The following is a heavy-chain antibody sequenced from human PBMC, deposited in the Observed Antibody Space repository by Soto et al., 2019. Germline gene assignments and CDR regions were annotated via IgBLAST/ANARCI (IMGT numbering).Heavy chain of an antibody. Sequence: GRSLRLSCAASGFPFTNYWMNWVRQTPGKGLMWVSRISPDGSDVGYADSVEGRFTVSRDNAKNTLYLQMHSLRAEDTAMYYCACWGHIVPVATSDFDRWGQGTLVTVSS. CDR1: GFPFTNYW. CDR2: ISPDGSDV. V-gene: IGHV3-74*01. J-gene: IGHJ4*02. CDR3: ACWGHIVPVATSDFDR. D-gene: IGHD5-12*01.